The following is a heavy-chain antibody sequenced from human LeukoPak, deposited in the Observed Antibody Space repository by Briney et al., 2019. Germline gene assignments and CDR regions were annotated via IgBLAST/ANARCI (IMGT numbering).Heavy chain of an antibody. CDR3: ARVPFWSGSPFDY. CDR1: GGTFSSYA. V-gene: IGHV1-69*13. D-gene: IGHD3-3*01. CDR2: IIPIFGTA. J-gene: IGHJ4*02. Sequence: SVRVSCKASGGTFSSYAISWVRQAPGQGLEWMGGIIPIFGTANYAQKFQGRVTITADESTSTAYMELSSLRSEDTAVYYCARVPFWSGSPFDYWGQGTLVTVSS.